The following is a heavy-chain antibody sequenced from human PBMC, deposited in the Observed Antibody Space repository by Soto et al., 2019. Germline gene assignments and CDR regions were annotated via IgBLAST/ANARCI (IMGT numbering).Heavy chain of an antibody. CDR2: IKQDGSEK. Sequence: GGSLRLSCAASGFTFSSYWMSWVRQAPGKGLEWVANIKQDGSEKYYVDSVKGRFTISRDNAKNSLYLQMNSLRAEDTAVYYCARPIVVVVAATIDAFDIWGQGTMVTVSS. CDR1: GFTFSSYW. V-gene: IGHV3-7*01. D-gene: IGHD2-15*01. J-gene: IGHJ3*02. CDR3: ARPIVVVVAATIDAFDI.